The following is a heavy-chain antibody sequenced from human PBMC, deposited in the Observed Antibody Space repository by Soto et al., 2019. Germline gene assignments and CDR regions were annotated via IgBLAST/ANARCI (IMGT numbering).Heavy chain of an antibody. D-gene: IGHD3-16*01. CDR3: ARAFVWGPIEGLDAFDI. V-gene: IGHV4-59*01. J-gene: IGHJ3*02. CDR1: GGSISSYY. CDR2: IYYSGST. Sequence: PSETLSLTCTVSGGSISSYYWSWIRQPPGKGLEWIGYIYYSGSTNYNPSLKSRVTISVDTSKNQFSLKLSSVTAADTAVYYCARAFVWGPIEGLDAFDIWGQGTMVTVSS.